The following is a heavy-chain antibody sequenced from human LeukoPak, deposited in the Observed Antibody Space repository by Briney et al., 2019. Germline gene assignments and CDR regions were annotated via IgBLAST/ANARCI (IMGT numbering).Heavy chain of an antibody. Sequence: GASVKVSCKASGYTFTSYGISWVRQAPGQGLEWMGWISAYNGNTNYAQKLQGRVTMTTDTSTSTAYMELRSLRSDDTAVYYCARDGSTVTNPYYYYYGMDVWGQGTTVTVSS. J-gene: IGHJ6*02. CDR2: ISAYNGNT. CDR1: GYTFTSYG. CDR3: ARDGSTVTNPYYYYYGMDV. V-gene: IGHV1-18*01. D-gene: IGHD4-17*01.